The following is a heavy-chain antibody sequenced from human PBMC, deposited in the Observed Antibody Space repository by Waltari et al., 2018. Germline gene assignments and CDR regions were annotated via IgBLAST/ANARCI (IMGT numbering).Heavy chain of an antibody. Sequence: EVQLVESGGGLVQPGGSLRLSCAASGFSFRSFWMHWVRQVPGQGLVWVACITSVGSTTYYADSVKGRFTISRDDAKNTLYLQMNDLGVDDTAVYYCSSNYDSSNYAHYWGQGTLVTVSS. D-gene: IGHD3-22*01. CDR3: SSNYDSSNYAHY. CDR1: GFSFRSFW. CDR2: ITSVGSTT. V-gene: IGHV3-74*01. J-gene: IGHJ4*02.